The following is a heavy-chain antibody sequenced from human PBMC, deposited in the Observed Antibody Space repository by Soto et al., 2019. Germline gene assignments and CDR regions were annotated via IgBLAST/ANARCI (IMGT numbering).Heavy chain of an antibody. D-gene: IGHD3-22*01. Sequence: ASVKVSCKASGYTFTSYAMHWVRQAPGQRLEWMGWINAGNGNTKYSQKFQGRVTITRDTSASTAYIELSSLRSEDTAVYYCARWDSSGYYYAFDIWGQGTMVTVSS. CDR2: INAGNGNT. CDR3: ARWDSSGYYYAFDI. V-gene: IGHV1-3*01. CDR1: GYTFTSYA. J-gene: IGHJ3*02.